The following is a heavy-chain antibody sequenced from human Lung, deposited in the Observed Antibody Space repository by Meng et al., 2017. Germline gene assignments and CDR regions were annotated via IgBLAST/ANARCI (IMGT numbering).Heavy chain of an antibody. D-gene: IGHD3-10*01. J-gene: IGHJ5*02. V-gene: IGHV4-4*02. CDR1: GGTISSSNW. CDR3: ARGSITMVRGVSVFDP. Sequence: QGRVQESGTGLVKPSGNPSLTCACSGGTISSSNWWRWVRQPPGKGLEWIGEIYHSGSTNYNPSLKSRVTISVDKSKNQFSLKLSSVTAADTAVYYCARGSITMVRGVSVFDPWGQGTLVTVSS. CDR2: IYHSGST.